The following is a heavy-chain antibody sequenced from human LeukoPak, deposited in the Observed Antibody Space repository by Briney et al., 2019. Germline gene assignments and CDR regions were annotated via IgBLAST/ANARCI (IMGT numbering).Heavy chain of an antibody. Sequence: ASVKVSCKTSGGTFSSYAISWVRQAPGQGLEWMGWISAYNGNTNYAQKLQGRVTMTTDTSTSTAYMELRSLRSDDTAVYYCARGDTMVRGVIIFDYWGQGTLVTVSS. V-gene: IGHV1-18*01. J-gene: IGHJ4*02. CDR2: ISAYNGNT. D-gene: IGHD3-10*01. CDR3: ARGDTMVRGVIIFDY. CDR1: GGTFSSYA.